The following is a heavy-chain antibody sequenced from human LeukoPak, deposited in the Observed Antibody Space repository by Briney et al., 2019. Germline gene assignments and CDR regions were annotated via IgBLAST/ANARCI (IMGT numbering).Heavy chain of an antibody. J-gene: IGHJ3*02. CDR3: ASQLERDAFDI. V-gene: IGHV1-69*05. CDR1: GGTFSSYA. D-gene: IGHD1-1*01. Sequence: GASVKVSCKASGGTFSSYAINWVRQAPGQGLEWMGGIIPIFGTANYAQKFQGRVTITTDESTSTAYMELSSLRSEDTAVYYCASQLERDAFDIWGQGTMVTVSS. CDR2: IIPIFGTA.